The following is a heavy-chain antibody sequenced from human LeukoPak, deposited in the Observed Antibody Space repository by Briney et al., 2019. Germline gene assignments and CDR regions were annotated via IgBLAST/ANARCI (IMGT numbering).Heavy chain of an antibody. CDR1: GFTFSSYG. J-gene: IGHJ4*02. CDR2: ISYDGSNK. CDR3: ANLGSDFFDY. Sequence: GRSLRLSCAASGFTFSSYGMHWVRQAPGKGLEWVAVISYDGSNKYYADSVKGRFTISRDNSKNTLYLQMNSLRAEDTAVYYCANLGSDFFDYWGQGTLVTVSS. V-gene: IGHV3-30*18.